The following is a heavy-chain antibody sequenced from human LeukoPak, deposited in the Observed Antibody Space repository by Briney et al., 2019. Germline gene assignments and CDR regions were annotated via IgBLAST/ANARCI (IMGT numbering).Heavy chain of an antibody. CDR1: GYTFTSYD. J-gene: IGHJ6*02. D-gene: IGHD3-3*01. Sequence: ASVKVSCKASGYTFTSYDINWVRQATGQGLEWMGWMNPNSGNTGYAQKFQGRVTMTRNTSISTAYMELSSLRSEDTAVYYCARGSRSFGVVPWSYGMDVWGQGTTVTVSS. CDR2: MNPNSGNT. V-gene: IGHV1-8*01. CDR3: ARGSRSFGVVPWSYGMDV.